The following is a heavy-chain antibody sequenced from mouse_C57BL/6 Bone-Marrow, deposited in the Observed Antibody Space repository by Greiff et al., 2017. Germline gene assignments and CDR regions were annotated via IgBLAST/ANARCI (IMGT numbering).Heavy chain of an antibody. CDR1: GYTFTRYG. J-gene: IGHJ1*03. V-gene: IGHV1-81*01. Sequence: QVQLQQSGAELARPGASVKLSCKASGYTFTRYGISWVKQRTGQGLEWIGEIYPRSGNTYYNEKFKGKATLTADKSSSTAYMELRSLTSEDSAVYFCARESYYGSSWDWYFDVWGTGTTVTVSS. D-gene: IGHD1-1*01. CDR3: ARESYYGSSWDWYFDV. CDR2: IYPRSGNT.